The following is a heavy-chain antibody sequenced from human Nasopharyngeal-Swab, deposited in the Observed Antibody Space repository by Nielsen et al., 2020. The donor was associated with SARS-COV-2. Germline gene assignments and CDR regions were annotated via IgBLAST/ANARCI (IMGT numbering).Heavy chain of an antibody. CDR1: GFTFSDYY. V-gene: IGHV3-11*04. D-gene: IGHD2-2*01. CDR2: ISSSGSTI. J-gene: IGHJ6*02. Sequence: GESLKISCAASGFTFSDYYMSWIRQAPGKGLEWVSYISSSGSTIYYADSVKGRFTISRDNAKNSLYLQMNSLRAEDTAVYYCARDIVLVPAAGPAVTQNYYYGMDVWGQGTTVTVSS. CDR3: ARDIVLVPAAGPAVTQNYYYGMDV.